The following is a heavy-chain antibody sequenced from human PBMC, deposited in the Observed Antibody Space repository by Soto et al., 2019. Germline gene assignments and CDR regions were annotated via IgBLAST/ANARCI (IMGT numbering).Heavy chain of an antibody. CDR2: ISWNSGSI. CDR1: GFTFDDYA. V-gene: IGHV3-9*01. D-gene: IGHD1-26*01. Sequence: SLSLSCAASGFTFDDYAMHWVRQAPGKGLEWVSGISWNSGSIGYADSVKGRFTISRDNAKNSLYLQMNSLRAEDTALYYCAKDIGWELLPDAFDIWGQGTMVTVSS. J-gene: IGHJ3*02. CDR3: AKDIGWELLPDAFDI.